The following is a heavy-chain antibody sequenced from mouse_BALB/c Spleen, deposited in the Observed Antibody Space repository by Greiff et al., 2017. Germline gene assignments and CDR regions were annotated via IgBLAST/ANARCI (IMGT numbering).Heavy chain of an antibody. V-gene: IGHV2-6-7*01. CDR2: IWGDGST. CDR3: ARVSYGNYGGYYAMDY. CDR1: GFSLTGYG. Sequence: QVQLKESGPGLVAPSQSLSITCTVSGFSLTGYGVNWVRQPPGKGLEWLGMIWGDGSTDYNSALKSRLSISKDNSKSQVFLKMNSLQNDDTARYYCARVSYGNYGGYYAMDYWGQGTSVTVSS. D-gene: IGHD2-10*02. J-gene: IGHJ4*01.